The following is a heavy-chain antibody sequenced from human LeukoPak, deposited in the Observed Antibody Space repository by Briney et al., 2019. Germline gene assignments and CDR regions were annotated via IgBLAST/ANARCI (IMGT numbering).Heavy chain of an antibody. Sequence: GGSLTLSCVACRFTLRIHWMHWARQAPGGALEWVSYIVNDEITTKYAESVRGRFTNSRDNAKNTIYLQMDSLRAEYTGVYYCTRDHGFHFDLWGQGTLVTVSS. J-gene: IGHJ4*02. CDR3: TRDHGFHFDL. CDR1: RFTLRIHW. CDR2: IVNDEITT. V-gene: IGHV3-74*01. D-gene: IGHD5-24*01.